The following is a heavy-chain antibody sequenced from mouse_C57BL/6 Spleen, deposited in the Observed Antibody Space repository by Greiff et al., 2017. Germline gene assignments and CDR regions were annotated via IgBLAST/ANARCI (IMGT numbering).Heavy chain of an antibody. J-gene: IGHJ3*01. V-gene: IGHV1-54*01. Sequence: QVQLQQSGAELVRPGTSVKVSCKASGFAFTNYLIEWVKQRPGQGLEWIGVINPGSGGTNSNEKFKGKATLTADNASSTAYMQLSSLTSEDAAVYFCARAGYYDSSPCFAYWGQGTLVTVS. D-gene: IGHD1-1*01. CDR1: GFAFTNYL. CDR3: ARAGYYDSSPCFAY. CDR2: INPGSGGT.